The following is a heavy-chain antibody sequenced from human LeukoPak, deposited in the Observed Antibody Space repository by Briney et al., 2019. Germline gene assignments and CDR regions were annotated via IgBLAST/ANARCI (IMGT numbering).Heavy chain of an antibody. CDR1: GFPFSNYW. CDR3: ARAEGDYYYYFYMDV. V-gene: IGHV3-7*01. CDR2: IKQDGGEK. Sequence: GGSLRLSCAASGFPFSNYWMSWVRQAPGKGLEWVANIKQDGGEKYYVDSVKGRFTTSRDNGKNSLYLQMNSLRAEDTAVYYCARAEGDYYYYFYMDVRGKGTTVTVSS. J-gene: IGHJ6*03.